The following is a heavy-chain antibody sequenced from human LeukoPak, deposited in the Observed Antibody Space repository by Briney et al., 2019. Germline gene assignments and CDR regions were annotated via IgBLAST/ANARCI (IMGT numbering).Heavy chain of an antibody. D-gene: IGHD6-19*01. CDR3: ARDRQWLVFDYYYYGMDV. CDR1: GYSFSDYG. V-gene: IGHV1-18*01. Sequence: EASVKVSCKASGYSFSDYGITWVRQAPGQGLEWMGWISYNGDTNYAQNLQDSVTLTTDTSTSTAYMELRSLRSDDTAVYYCARDRQWLVFDYYYYGMDVWGQGTTVTVSS. J-gene: IGHJ6*02. CDR2: ISYNGDT.